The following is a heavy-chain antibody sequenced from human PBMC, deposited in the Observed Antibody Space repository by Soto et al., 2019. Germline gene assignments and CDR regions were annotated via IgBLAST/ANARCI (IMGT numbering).Heavy chain of an antibody. D-gene: IGHD2-2*01. CDR3: ARHCSSTSCYDYYYGMDV. CDR1: GGSISSSSYY. J-gene: IGHJ6*02. V-gene: IGHV4-39*01. CDR2: IYYSGST. Sequence: QLQLQKSGPGLVKPSETLSLTCTVSGGSISSSSYYWGWIRQPPGKGLEWIGSIYYSGSTYYNPSLKSRVTISVDTSKNQFSLKLSSVTAADTAVYYCARHCSSTSCYDYYYGMDVWGQGTTVTVSS.